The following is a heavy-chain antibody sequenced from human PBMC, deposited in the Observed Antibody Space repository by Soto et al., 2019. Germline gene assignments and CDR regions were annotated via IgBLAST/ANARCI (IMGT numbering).Heavy chain of an antibody. D-gene: IGHD3-16*01. CDR3: ATKDDHKDDQPYYYGMDV. CDR2: VSVFNGDT. V-gene: IGHV1-18*01. Sequence: VKVSCKALGYTSSSYGINWVRQAPGQGLEWMGWVSVFNGDTKYAQKFQGRVAITKDPGTSTAHMELRSLRSDDAAVYFCATKDDHKDDQPYYYGMDVWGQGTTVTVSS. CDR1: GYTSSSYG. J-gene: IGHJ6*02.